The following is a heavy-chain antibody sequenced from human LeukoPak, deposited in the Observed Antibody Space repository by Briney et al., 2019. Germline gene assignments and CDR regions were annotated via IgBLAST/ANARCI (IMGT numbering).Heavy chain of an antibody. Sequence: GASVKVSCKASGYTFTAYYMHWVRQAPGRGLEWMGWINPNNGGTSYAQKFQGRVTMTRDTSISTAYMDLSRLRSDDTAVYYCATPLHYYGSGTYYDYWGQGTLVTVSS. J-gene: IGHJ4*02. CDR1: GYTFTAYY. D-gene: IGHD3-10*01. V-gene: IGHV1-2*02. CDR3: ATPLHYYGSGTYYDY. CDR2: INPNNGGT.